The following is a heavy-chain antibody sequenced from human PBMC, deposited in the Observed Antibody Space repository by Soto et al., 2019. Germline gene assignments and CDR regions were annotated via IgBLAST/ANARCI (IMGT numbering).Heavy chain of an antibody. CDR1: GFTFNTFG. Sequence: VQLVESGGGLVQPGRSLRLSCTASGFTFNTFGLHWVRQVPGKGLQWVAVISYDGRNKYYADSVKGRFTISRDNSKNTLYLQMNSLRPEDTAVYYCAKDLADFDWQSQSYGMDVWGQGTTVTVSS. J-gene: IGHJ6*02. V-gene: IGHV3-30*18. D-gene: IGHD3-9*01. CDR2: ISYDGRNK. CDR3: AKDLADFDWQSQSYGMDV.